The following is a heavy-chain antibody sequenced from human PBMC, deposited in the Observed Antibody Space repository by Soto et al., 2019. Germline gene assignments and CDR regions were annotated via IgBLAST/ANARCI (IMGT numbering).Heavy chain of an antibody. J-gene: IGHJ6*02. CDR3: ARDSQRGQWLPSYHYGMDV. CDR1: GGTFSIYA. V-gene: IGHV1-69*13. CDR2: IIPIFGTA. D-gene: IGHD5-12*01. Sequence: YSVKVSFKASGGTFSIYAISWVRQAPGQGLEWMGGIIPIFGTANYAQKFQGRVTITADESTSTAYMELSSLRSEDTAVYYCARDSQRGQWLPSYHYGMDVWGQGTTVTV.